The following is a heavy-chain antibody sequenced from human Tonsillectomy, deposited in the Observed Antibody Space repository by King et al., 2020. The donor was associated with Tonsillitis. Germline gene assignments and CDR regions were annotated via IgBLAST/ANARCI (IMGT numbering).Heavy chain of an antibody. Sequence: QLVQSGPEVKKPGSSVKVSCKASGGTFGTYTITWVRQAPGQGLEWMGRIIPVVNMTNHAQNFQDRVTITADKSTSTVSMELSRLKSEDTAVYFCARPSMIGTLDYWGQGTLVTVSS. V-gene: IGHV1-69*09. CDR1: GGTFGTYT. D-gene: IGHD3-16*01. CDR3: ARPSMIGTLDY. CDR2: IIPVVNMT. J-gene: IGHJ4*02.